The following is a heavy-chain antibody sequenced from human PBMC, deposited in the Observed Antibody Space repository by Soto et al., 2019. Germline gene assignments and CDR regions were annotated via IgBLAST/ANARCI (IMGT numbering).Heavy chain of an antibody. CDR2: ISSSTSYV. V-gene: IGHV3-21*06. J-gene: IGHJ4*02. CDR3: ARESEDLTSNFDY. Sequence: EVQLVESGGGLVKPGGSLRLSCAASGFTFSRYGMNWLRQAPGKGLEWVASISSSTSYVYYADSVKGRFSISRDNAKNSLYLEMNSLRAEDTAVYYCARESEDLTSNFDYWGQGTLVTVSS. CDR1: GFTFSRYG.